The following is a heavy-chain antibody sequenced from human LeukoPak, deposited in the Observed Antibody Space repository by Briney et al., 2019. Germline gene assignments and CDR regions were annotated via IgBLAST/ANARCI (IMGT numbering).Heavy chain of an antibody. D-gene: IGHD3-10*01. Sequence: SETLSLTCTVSGGSISTSYFAWIRQPPGEGLEWIGHIYNGGSTNYNPSLESRVTISVDPSKNQFSLKLNSVTAADTAVYYCARHYGPWGQGTLVTVSS. CDR1: GGSISTSY. V-gene: IGHV4-59*08. CDR3: ARHYGP. J-gene: IGHJ5*02. CDR2: IYNGGST.